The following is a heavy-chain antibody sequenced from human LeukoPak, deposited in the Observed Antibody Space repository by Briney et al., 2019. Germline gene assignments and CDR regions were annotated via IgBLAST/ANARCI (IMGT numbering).Heavy chain of an antibody. V-gene: IGHV3-7*01. Sequence: GGSLRLSCAASGFTFSSYWMTWVRQAPGKGLEWVANIKQDESQKYYVDSVKGRFTISRDNAKNSLFLQMNSLRAEDTAVYYCARDQAVVSVYREDSWGQGTLVTVSS. CDR2: IKQDESQK. J-gene: IGHJ4*02. D-gene: IGHD3-22*01. CDR3: ARDQAVVSVYREDS. CDR1: GFTFSSYW.